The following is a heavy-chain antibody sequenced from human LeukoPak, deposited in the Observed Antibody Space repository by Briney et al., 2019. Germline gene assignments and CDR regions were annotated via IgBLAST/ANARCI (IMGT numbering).Heavy chain of an antibody. V-gene: IGHV4-30-2*02. CDR1: GGSISSGGYS. J-gene: IGHJ4*02. CDR2: IYHSGST. CDR3: ARAAGGVSPRLFALDY. D-gene: IGHD2-15*01. Sequence: PSETLSLTCAVSGGSISSGGYSWSWIRQPPGKGLEWIGYIYHSGSTYYNPSLKSRVTISVDTSKNQFSLNLSSVTTADTAVYYCARAAGGVSPRLFALDYWGQGTLVTVSS.